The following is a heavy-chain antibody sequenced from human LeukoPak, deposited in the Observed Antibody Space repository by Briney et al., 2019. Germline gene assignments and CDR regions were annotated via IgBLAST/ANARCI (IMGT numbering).Heavy chain of an antibody. CDR1: GGSISSGGYY. CDR2: IYHSGST. J-gene: IGHJ3*02. D-gene: IGHD6-13*01. Sequence: PSETLSLTCTVSGGSISSGGYYWSSIRQPPGKGLEWIGYIYHSGSTYYNPSLKSRVTISVDRSKNQFSLKLSSVTAADTAMYYCARQRRNGGIAASNDAFDIWGQGTMVTVSS. CDR3: ARQRRNGGIAASNDAFDI. V-gene: IGHV4-30-2*01.